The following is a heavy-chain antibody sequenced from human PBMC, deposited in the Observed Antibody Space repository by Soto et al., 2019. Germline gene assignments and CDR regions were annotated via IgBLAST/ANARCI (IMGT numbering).Heavy chain of an antibody. CDR3: ARGGGSMATINYYYYGMDV. CDR2: IIPIFGTA. Sequence: SVKVSCKASGGTFSSYAISWVRQAPGQGLEWMGGIIPIFGTANYAQKFQGRVTITADESTSTTYMELSSLRSEDTAVYYCARGGGSMATINYYYYGMDVWGQGTTVTVSS. CDR1: GGTFSSYA. V-gene: IGHV1-69*13. J-gene: IGHJ6*02. D-gene: IGHD5-12*01.